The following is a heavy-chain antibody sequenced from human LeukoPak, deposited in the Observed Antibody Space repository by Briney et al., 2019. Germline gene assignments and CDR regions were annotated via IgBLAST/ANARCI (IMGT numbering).Heavy chain of an antibody. V-gene: IGHV1-69*01. CDR2: IIPIFGTA. D-gene: IGHD3-3*01. CDR1: GGTFSSYA. CDR3: ARDGVRFLEWFPTDAFDI. Sequence: SVKLSCKASGGTFSSYAISRVRQAPGQGLEWMGGIIPIFGTANYGQKFQGRVMITADESTSTAYMELSSLRSEDTAVYYCARDGVRFLEWFPTDAFDIWGQGTMVTVSS. J-gene: IGHJ3*02.